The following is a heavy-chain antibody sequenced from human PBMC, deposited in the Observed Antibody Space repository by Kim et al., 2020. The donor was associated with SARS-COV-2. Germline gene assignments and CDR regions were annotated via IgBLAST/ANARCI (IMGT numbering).Heavy chain of an antibody. CDR1: GFNINNFV. CDR2: LPAGGSMA. J-gene: IGHJ6*02. CDR3: AKGPNRMDV. Sequence: GGSLRLSCAASGFNINNFVMNWVRQAPGKGLEWVLSLPAGGSMAYHADSVKSRFTVSRDTAKNTLSLHLSSLTADDTAVYYCAKGPNRMDVWGQGTTVTVSS. V-gene: IGHV3-23*01.